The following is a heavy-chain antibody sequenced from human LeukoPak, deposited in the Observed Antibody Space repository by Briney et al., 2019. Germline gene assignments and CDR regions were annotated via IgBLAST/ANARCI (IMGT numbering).Heavy chain of an antibody. D-gene: IGHD4-11*01. CDR1: EFRFGSYA. Sequence: GGSLRLSCAASEFRFGSYAMSWVRQAPGKGLEWVSAISGSGGSTYYADSVKGRFTISRDNSKNTLYLQMNSLRAEDTAVYYCAKAHDYTETYYYYYYMDVWGKGTTVTVSS. CDR2: ISGSGGST. CDR3: AKAHDYTETYYYYYYMDV. V-gene: IGHV3-23*01. J-gene: IGHJ6*03.